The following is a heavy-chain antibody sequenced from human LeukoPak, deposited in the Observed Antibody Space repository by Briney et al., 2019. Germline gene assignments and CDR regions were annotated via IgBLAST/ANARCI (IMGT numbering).Heavy chain of an antibody. CDR1: GFTFSSYG. Sequence: PGGSLRLSCAASGFTFSSYGMHWVRQAPGKGLEWVAVIWYDGGNKYYADSVKGRFTISRDNSKNTLYLQMNSLRAEDTAVYYCASSSGWSFDDDYWGQGTLVTVSS. D-gene: IGHD6-19*01. J-gene: IGHJ4*02. V-gene: IGHV3-33*01. CDR2: IWYDGGNK. CDR3: ASSSGWSFDDDY.